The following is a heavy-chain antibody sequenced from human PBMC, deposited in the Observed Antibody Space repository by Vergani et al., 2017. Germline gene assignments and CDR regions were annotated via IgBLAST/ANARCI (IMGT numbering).Heavy chain of an antibody. V-gene: IGHV3-43D*03. CDR2: ISWDGGST. J-gene: IGHJ4*02. Sequence: EVQLVESGGVVVQPGGSLRLSCAASGFTFDDYAMHWVRQAPGKGLEWVSLISWDGGSTYYADSVKGRFPISRDNSKNTLYLQMNSLRAEDTAVYYCAKIVGGRYCSGGSCYSPFDYWGQGTLVTVSS. CDR3: AKIVGGRYCSGGSCYSPFDY. CDR1: GFTFDDYA. D-gene: IGHD2-15*01.